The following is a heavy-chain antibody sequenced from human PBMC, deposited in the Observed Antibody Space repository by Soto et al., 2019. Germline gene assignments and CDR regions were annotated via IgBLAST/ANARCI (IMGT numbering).Heavy chain of an antibody. CDR3: APSSSSYYYGMDV. D-gene: IGHD6-6*01. J-gene: IGHJ6*02. CDR2: ISGSGGST. CDR1: GFTFSSYA. Sequence: EVQLLESGGGLVQPGGSLRLSCAASGFTFSSYAMSWVRQAPGKGLEWVSAISGSGGSTYYADSVKGRFTISRDNSKNTLYLQMNSLRAEDTAVYYGAPSSSSYYYGMDVWGQGTTVTVSS. V-gene: IGHV3-23*01.